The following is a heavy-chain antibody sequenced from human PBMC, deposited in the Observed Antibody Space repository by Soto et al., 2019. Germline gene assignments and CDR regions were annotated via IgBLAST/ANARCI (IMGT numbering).Heavy chain of an antibody. CDR1: GFTFSSYG. D-gene: IGHD3-22*01. CDR2: ISYDGSNK. V-gene: IGHV3-30*18. CDR3: AKVAPPTYYYDSSGYSWYFDY. J-gene: IGHJ4*02. Sequence: PGGSLRLSCAASGFTFSSYGMHWVRQAPGKGLEWVAVISYDGSNKYYADSVKGRFTISRDISKNTLYLQMNSLRAEDTAVYYCAKVAPPTYYYDSSGYSWYFDYWGQGTLVTVSS.